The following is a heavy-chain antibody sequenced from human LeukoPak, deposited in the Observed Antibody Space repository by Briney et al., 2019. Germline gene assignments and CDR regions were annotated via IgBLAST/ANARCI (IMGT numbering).Heavy chain of an antibody. CDR1: GGSISSGSYY. CDR3: ASGDSSGYYPYYFDY. J-gene: IGHJ4*02. Sequence: SETLSLTCTVSGGSISSGSYYWSWIRQPAGKGLEWIGRVYTSGSTNYNPSLKSRVTISVDTSKNQFSLKLSSVTAADTAVYYCASGDSSGYYPYYFDYWGQGTLVTVSS. D-gene: IGHD3-22*01. V-gene: IGHV4-61*02. CDR2: VYTSGST.